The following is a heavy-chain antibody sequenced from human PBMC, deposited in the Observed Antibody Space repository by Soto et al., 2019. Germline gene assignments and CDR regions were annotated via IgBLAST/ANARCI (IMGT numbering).Heavy chain of an antibody. CDR3: ASPTMDYYYYYGMDV. CDR1: GGTFSSYA. D-gene: IGHD3-10*01. V-gene: IGHV1-69*14. Sequence: QVQLVQSGAEVKQPGSSVKVSCKASGGTFSSYAISWVRQAPGQGLEWMGGIIPIFGTANYAQKFQGRVTITADKSTSTAYMELSSLRSDDTAVYYCASPTMDYYYYYGMDVWGQGTTVTVSS. CDR2: IIPIFGTA. J-gene: IGHJ6*02.